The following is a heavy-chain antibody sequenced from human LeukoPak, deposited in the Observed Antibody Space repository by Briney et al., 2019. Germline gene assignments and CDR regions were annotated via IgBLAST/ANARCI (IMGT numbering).Heavy chain of an antibody. D-gene: IGHD2-2*01. CDR3: ARVGEVDCSSTSCYRGSPTLQYYYGMDV. V-gene: IGHV4-34*01. CDR1: AGSFSGYY. CDR2: INHSGST. Sequence: SETLSLTCAVYAGSFSGYYWSLIRQPPGKGLEWIGEINHSGSTNYNPSLKSRVTISVDTSKNQFSLKLSSVTAADTAVYYCARVGEVDCSSTSCYRGSPTLQYYYGMDVWGQGTTVTVSS. J-gene: IGHJ6*02.